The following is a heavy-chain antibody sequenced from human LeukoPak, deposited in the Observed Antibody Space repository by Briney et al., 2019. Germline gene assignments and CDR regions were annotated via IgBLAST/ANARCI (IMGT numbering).Heavy chain of an antibody. D-gene: IGHD4-17*01. Sequence: GASVKVSCKASGYTFTGYYMHWVRQAPGQGLEWMGWISAYNGNTNYAQKLQGRVTMTTDTSTSTAYMELRSLRSDDTAVYYCARASGDRFDYWGQGTLVTVSS. CDR1: GYTFTGYY. J-gene: IGHJ4*02. CDR2: ISAYNGNT. V-gene: IGHV1-18*04. CDR3: ARASGDRFDY.